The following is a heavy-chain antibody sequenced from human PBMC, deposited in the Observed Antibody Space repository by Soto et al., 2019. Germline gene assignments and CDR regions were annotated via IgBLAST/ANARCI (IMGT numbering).Heavy chain of an antibody. CDR3: TRERVGVWFGDPLHYYGMDV. Sequence: PGGSLRLSCTASGFTFGDYAMSWVRQAPGKGLEWVGFIRSKAYGGTTEYAASVKGRFTISRDDSKSIAYLQMNSLKTEDTAVYYCTRERVGVWFGDPLHYYGMDVWGQGTTVTVSS. CDR2: IRSKAYGGTT. V-gene: IGHV3-49*04. CDR1: GFTFGDYA. D-gene: IGHD3-10*01. J-gene: IGHJ6*02.